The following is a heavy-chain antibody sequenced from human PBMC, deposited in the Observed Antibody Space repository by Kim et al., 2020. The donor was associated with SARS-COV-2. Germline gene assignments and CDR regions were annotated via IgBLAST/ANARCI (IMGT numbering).Heavy chain of an antibody. Sequence: GGSLRLSCAASGFTFSSYSMNWVRQAPGKGLEWVSSISSSSCYIYYADSVKGRFTISRDNAKNSLYLQMNSLRAEDTAVYYCARVLGSYDSSGYYYDAFDIWGQGAMVTVSS. V-gene: IGHV3-21*01. D-gene: IGHD3-22*01. J-gene: IGHJ3*02. CDR1: GFTFSSYS. CDR3: ARVLGSYDSSGYYYDAFDI. CDR2: ISSSSCYI.